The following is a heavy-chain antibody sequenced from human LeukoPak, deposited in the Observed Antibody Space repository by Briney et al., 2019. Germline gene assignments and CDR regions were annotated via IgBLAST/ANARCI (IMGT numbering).Heavy chain of an antibody. J-gene: IGHJ4*02. CDR2: INPNSGGT. CDR1: GYTFTAYY. V-gene: IGHV1-2*02. D-gene: IGHD3-22*01. Sequence: GASVKVSCKASGYTFTAYYIHWVRQAPGQGLQWMGWINPNSGGTNYAQKFQGRVTMTRDTSISTAYMELSSLRSDDTAVYYCARTVYYDSSGSHDCWGQGTLVTVSS. CDR3: ARTVYYDSSGSHDC.